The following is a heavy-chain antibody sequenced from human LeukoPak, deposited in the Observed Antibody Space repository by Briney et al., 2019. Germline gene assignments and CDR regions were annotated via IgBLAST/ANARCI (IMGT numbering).Heavy chain of an antibody. D-gene: IGHD6-13*01. Sequence: AASVKVSCKASGYTFTGYYMHWVRQAPGQGLEWMGWINPNSGGTNYAQKFQGRVTMTEDTSTDTAYMELSSLRSEDTAVYYCATAPAAGGSNVDYWGQGTLVTVSS. V-gene: IGHV1-2*02. CDR2: INPNSGGT. CDR1: GYTFTGYY. J-gene: IGHJ4*02. CDR3: ATAPAAGGSNVDY.